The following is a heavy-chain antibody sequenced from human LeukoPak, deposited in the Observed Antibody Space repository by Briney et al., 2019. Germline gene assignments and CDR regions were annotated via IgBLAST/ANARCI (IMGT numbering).Heavy chain of an antibody. CDR2: ISDDGTST. J-gene: IGHJ4*01. V-gene: IGHV3-74*03. CDR3: ARSYGGFDY. D-gene: IGHD4-23*01. Sequence: SGGSLRLSCAASGFSFSSSWMHWVRQAPGKGLMWVSRISDDGTSTVYAASVKGRFTMSRSNAKNTLSLQMDSLTAEDTAVYYCARSYGGFDYWGQGVLVTVS. CDR1: GFSFSSSW.